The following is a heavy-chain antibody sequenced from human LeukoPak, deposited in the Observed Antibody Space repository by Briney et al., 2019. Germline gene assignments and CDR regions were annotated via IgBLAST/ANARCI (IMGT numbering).Heavy chain of an antibody. D-gene: IGHD3-16*01. Sequence: SETLSLTCTVSGGSISSYYWSWIRQPPGKGLEWIGYIYYSGGTNYNPSLKSRVTISVDTSKNQFSLKLSSVTAADTAVYYCARDAYQSHAFDIWGQGTMVTVSS. V-gene: IGHV4-59*01. CDR1: GGSISSYY. CDR2: IYYSGGT. J-gene: IGHJ3*02. CDR3: ARDAYQSHAFDI.